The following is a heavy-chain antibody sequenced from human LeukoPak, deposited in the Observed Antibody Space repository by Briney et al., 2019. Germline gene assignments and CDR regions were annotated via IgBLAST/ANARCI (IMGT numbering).Heavy chain of an antibody. CDR3: AKVGRGYSYGVDY. CDR2: ISGSGGST. J-gene: IGHJ4*02. V-gene: IGHV3-23*01. CDR1: GFTFSNYG. D-gene: IGHD5-18*01. Sequence: GGSLRLSCAGSGFTFSNYGMTWVRQAPGKGLEWVSAISGSGGSTYYADSVKGRFTISRDNSKNTLYLQMNSLRAEDTAVYYCAKVGRGYSYGVDYWGQGTPVTVSS.